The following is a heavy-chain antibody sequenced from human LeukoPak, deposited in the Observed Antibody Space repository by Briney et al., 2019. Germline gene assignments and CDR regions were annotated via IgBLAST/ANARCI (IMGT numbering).Heavy chain of an antibody. J-gene: IGHJ1*01. CDR3: ARDSSEFRSLLFH. CDR2: ITPMFGTS. V-gene: IGHV1-69*01. Sequence: LVKVSCKASGGTFSRHTISWVRQSPGQGLEWMGGITPMFGTSNYAQKFRGRVTITADESTSTAYVELSSLRSEDTAVYYCARDSSEFRSLLFHWGQGTLVTVSS. CDR1: GGTFSRHT. D-gene: IGHD1-14*01.